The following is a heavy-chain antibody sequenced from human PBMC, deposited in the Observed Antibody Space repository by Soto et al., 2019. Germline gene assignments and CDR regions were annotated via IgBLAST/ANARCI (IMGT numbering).Heavy chain of an antibody. CDR2: INPNSGAT. Sequence: ASVKVSCKTSGYTFTAYFIHWVRQAPGHGLEWMGWINPNSGATNYAQNFQGRVTMTRDTSISTAYMELNRLRSDDTAVYYCARGYGGYENWFDPWGQGTLVTVSS. CDR3: ARGYGGYENWFDP. D-gene: IGHD5-12*01. J-gene: IGHJ5*02. V-gene: IGHV1-2*02. CDR1: GYTFTAYF.